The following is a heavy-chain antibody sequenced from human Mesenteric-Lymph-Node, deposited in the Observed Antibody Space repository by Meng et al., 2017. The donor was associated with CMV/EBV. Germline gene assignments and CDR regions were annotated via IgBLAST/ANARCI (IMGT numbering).Heavy chain of an antibody. Sequence: GESLKISCQGSGYNFISYWIGWVRQMPGRGLEWMGLIYPGDSDTRYSPSFQGQVTISVDKSISTAYLQWSSLKASDSAIYYCARYRDSSSYFDYWGQATLVTVSS. D-gene: IGHD4-11*01. J-gene: IGHJ4*02. CDR3: ARYRDSSSYFDY. V-gene: IGHV5-51*01. CDR2: IYPGDSDT. CDR1: GYNFISYW.